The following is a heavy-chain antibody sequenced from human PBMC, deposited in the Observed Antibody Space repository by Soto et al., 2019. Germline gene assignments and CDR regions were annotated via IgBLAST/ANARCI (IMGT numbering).Heavy chain of an antibody. J-gene: IGHJ4*02. CDR3: TRQGNSSGFRRPIRQFDY. D-gene: IGHD5-18*01. Sequence: QLQLQESGPGLVKPSETLSLTCTVSGGSISSSSYYWGWIRQPPGKGLEWVGSIYYSGSTYYNSSLKRRVTMSADTSQNPFSLKLSSVTAADTAVYYCTRQGNSSGFRRPIRQFDYWGPGTLVTVSS. CDR1: GGSISSSSYY. CDR2: IYYSGST. V-gene: IGHV4-39*01.